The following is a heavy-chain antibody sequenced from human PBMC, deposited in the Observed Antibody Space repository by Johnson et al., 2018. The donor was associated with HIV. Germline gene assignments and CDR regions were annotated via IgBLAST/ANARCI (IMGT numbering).Heavy chain of an antibody. V-gene: IGHV3-23*04. Sequence: VQLVESGGGLVQPGGSLRLSCAASGFTFSSYAMSWVRQAPGKGLEWVSVINNSGGGTYYADSVKGRFTISRDNSKNTLYLQMNSLRAEDTAVYYCAKGRSGTTASIDAFDIWGQGTMVTVSS. CDR2: INNSGGGT. J-gene: IGHJ3*02. D-gene: IGHD1-7*01. CDR1: GFTFSSYA. CDR3: AKGRSGTTASIDAFDI.